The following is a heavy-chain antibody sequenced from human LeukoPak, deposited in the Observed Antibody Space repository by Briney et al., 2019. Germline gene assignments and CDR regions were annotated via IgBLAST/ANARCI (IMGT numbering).Heavy chain of an antibody. CDR1: GITFSGYY. Sequence: GGSLRLSCAASGITFSGYYMSWIRQAPGKGLEWVSYIGSSSSYTNYADSVKGRFTISRDNAKNTLYLQMNSLRAEDTAVYYCARHYYPSGAFDIWGQGTMVTVSS. D-gene: IGHD1-26*01. CDR3: ARHYYPSGAFDI. J-gene: IGHJ3*02. CDR2: IGSSSSYT. V-gene: IGHV3-11*03.